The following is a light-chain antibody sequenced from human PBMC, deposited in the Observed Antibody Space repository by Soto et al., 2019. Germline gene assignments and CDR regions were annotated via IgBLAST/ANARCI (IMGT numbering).Light chain of an antibody. V-gene: IGLV1-40*01. CDR2: GNS. Sequence: QSVLTQPPSVSGAPGQRVTISCTGSSSNIGAAYDVQWYQQLPGTVPKLLIYGNSNRPSGVPDRFSGSKSGTSASLAITGLQVEDEADYYCQSYDSSLSVWVFGGGTKLTVL. J-gene: IGLJ3*02. CDR1: SSNIGAAYD. CDR3: QSYDSSLSVWV.